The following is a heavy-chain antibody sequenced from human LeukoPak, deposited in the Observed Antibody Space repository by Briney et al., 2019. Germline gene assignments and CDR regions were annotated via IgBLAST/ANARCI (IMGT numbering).Heavy chain of an antibody. CDR3: ARLPDSSGYYHFDY. CDR2: INAGNGNT. J-gene: IGHJ4*02. Sequence: ASVKVSCKASGYTFTSYAMHWVRQAPGQRLEWMGWINAGNGNTKYSQKFQGRVTITRDTSASTAYMELSSLRSEDTAVYYCARLPDSSGYYHFDYWGQGTLVTVSS. CDR1: GYTFTSYA. D-gene: IGHD3-22*01. V-gene: IGHV1-3*01.